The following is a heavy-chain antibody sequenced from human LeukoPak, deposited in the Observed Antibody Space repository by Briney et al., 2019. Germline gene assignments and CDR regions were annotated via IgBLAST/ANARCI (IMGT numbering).Heavy chain of an antibody. CDR1: GFTFSSYS. V-gene: IGHV3-48*01. Sequence: GGSLRLSCAASGFTFSSYSMNWVRQAPGKGLEWVSYISSSSSTIYYADSVKGRFTISRDNAKNSLYLQMNSLRAEDTAVYYCARTAATLYYYYYYMDVWGKGTTVTVSS. D-gene: IGHD2-15*01. CDR3: ARTAATLYYYYYYMDV. CDR2: ISSSSSTI. J-gene: IGHJ6*03.